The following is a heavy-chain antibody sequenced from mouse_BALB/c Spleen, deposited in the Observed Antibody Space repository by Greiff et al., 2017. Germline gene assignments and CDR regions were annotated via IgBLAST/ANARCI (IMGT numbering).Heavy chain of an antibody. CDR2: IWAGGST. CDR1: GFSLTSYG. J-gene: IGHJ4*01. Sequence: VKLVESGPGLVAPSQSLSITCTVSGFSLTSYGVHWVRQPPGKGLEWLGVIWAGGSTNYNSALMSRLSISKDNSKSQVFLKMNSLQTDDTAMYYCARSYGYDYYAMDYWGQGTSVTVSS. V-gene: IGHV2-9*02. CDR3: ARSYGYDYYAMDY. D-gene: IGHD1-2*01.